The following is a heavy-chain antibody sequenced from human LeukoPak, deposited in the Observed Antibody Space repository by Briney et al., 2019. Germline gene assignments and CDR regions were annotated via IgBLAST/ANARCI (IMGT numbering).Heavy chain of an antibody. CDR3: ARDLDPYSSGWYWYFDL. J-gene: IGHJ2*01. V-gene: IGHV1-2*02. D-gene: IGHD6-19*01. Sequence: ASVKVSCKASGYTFTDYYIHWVRQAPGQGLEWMGWINPNSGGTNYAQKFQGRVTMTRDTSISTAYMELSRLRSDDTAVYYCARDLDPYSSGWYWYFDLWGRGTLVTVSS. CDR1: GYTFTDYY. CDR2: INPNSGGT.